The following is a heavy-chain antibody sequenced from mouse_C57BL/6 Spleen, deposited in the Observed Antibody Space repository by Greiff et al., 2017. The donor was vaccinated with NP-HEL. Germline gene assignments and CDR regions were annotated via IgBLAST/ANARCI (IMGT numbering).Heavy chain of an antibody. CDR2: IWRGGST. J-gene: IGHJ2*01. V-gene: IGHV2-2*01. CDR1: GFSLTSYG. Sequence: VQLQQSGPGLVQPSQSLSITCTVSGFSLTSYGVHWVRQSPGKGLEWLGVIWRGGSTAYYAAFISRLSISKDNSKSQVFFKMNSLQADDTAIYYCARNWGNYFDYWGQGTTLTVSS. CDR3: ARNWGNYFDY.